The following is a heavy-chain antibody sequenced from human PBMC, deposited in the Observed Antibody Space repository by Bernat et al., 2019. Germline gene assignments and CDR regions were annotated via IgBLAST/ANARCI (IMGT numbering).Heavy chain of an antibody. CDR3: ARDSAAAGTNPNDY. Sequence: QVQLVESGGGVVQPGRSLRLSCAASGFTFSSYGMHWVRQAPGKGLEWVAVIWYDGSNKYYEDSVKGRFSIYRDNSKNTLYLQMNSLRAEDTAVYYCARDSAAAGTNPNDYWGQGTLVTVSS. V-gene: IGHV3-33*01. D-gene: IGHD6-13*01. J-gene: IGHJ4*02. CDR2: IWYDGSNK. CDR1: GFTFSSYG.